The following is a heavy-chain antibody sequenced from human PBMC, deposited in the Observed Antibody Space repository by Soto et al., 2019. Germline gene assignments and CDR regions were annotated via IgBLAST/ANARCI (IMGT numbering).Heavy chain of an antibody. CDR2: INPSGGST. J-gene: IGHJ6*02. D-gene: IGHD3-16*01. CDR1: GYTFTSYY. Sequence: ASVKVSCKASGYTFTSYYMHWVRQAPGQGLEWMGIINPSGGSTSYAQKFQGRVTMTRDTSTSTVYMELSSLRSEDTAVYYCARDGGFAITFGGVAYYYYGMDVWGQGTTVTVSS. CDR3: ARDGGFAITFGGVAYYYYGMDV. V-gene: IGHV1-46*01.